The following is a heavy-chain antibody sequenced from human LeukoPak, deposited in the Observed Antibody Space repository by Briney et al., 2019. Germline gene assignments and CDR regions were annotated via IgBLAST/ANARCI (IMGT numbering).Heavy chain of an antibody. CDR1: GGSFSGYY. Sequence: SETLSLTCAVYGGSFSGYYWSWIRQPPGEGLEWIGEINHSGNTNYNPSLKSRVTISVDTSKNQFSLKLSSVTAADTAVYYCARGRPTDGYNYWGNYYFDYWGQGTLVTVSS. D-gene: IGHD5-24*01. J-gene: IGHJ4*02. CDR3: ARGRPTDGYNYWGNYYFDY. CDR2: INHSGNT. V-gene: IGHV4-34*01.